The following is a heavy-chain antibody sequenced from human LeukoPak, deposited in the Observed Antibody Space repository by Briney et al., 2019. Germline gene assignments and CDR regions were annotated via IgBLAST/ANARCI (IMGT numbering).Heavy chain of an antibody. CDR2: IYYSGST. CDR3: ARGVWENYGFGYFDS. D-gene: IGHD1-26*01. CDR1: GGSISSYY. J-gene: IGHJ4*02. V-gene: IGHV4-59*12. Sequence: SETLSLTCTVSGGSISSYYWSWIRQPPGKGLEWIGYIYYSGSTNYNPSLKSRVTISVDTSKNQFSLKLSSVTPEDTAVYYCARGVWENYGFGYFDSWGQGTLVTVSS.